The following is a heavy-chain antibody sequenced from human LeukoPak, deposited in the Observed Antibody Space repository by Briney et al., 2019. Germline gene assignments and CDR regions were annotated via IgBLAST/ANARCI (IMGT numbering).Heavy chain of an antibody. Sequence: SETLSLTCTVSGGSISSYYWSWIRQPPGKGLEWIGYIYYSGSTNYNPSLKSRVTISVDTSKNQFSLNLNSVTAADTAMYYCARVGGGSSWYSLDYWGQGTLVTVSS. J-gene: IGHJ4*02. CDR2: IYYSGST. CDR1: GGSISSYY. D-gene: IGHD6-13*01. CDR3: ARVGGGSSWYSLDY. V-gene: IGHV4-59*01.